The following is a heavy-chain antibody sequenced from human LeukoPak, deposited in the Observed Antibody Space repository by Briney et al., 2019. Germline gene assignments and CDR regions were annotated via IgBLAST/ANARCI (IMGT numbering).Heavy chain of an antibody. D-gene: IGHD2-2*01. CDR1: GYTFTGYY. CDR3: ARGVQAAILPADY. J-gene: IGHJ4*02. V-gene: IGHV1-2*02. CDR2: INPSSGGT. Sequence: ASVKVSCKASGYTFTGYYMHWVRQAPGQGLEWMGWINPSSGGTNYAQKFQGRVTMTRDTSISTAYMELSSLRSEDTAVYYCARGVQAAILPADYWGQGTLVTVSS.